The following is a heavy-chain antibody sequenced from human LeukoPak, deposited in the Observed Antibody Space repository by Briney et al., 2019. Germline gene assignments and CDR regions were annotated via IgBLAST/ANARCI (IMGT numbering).Heavy chain of an antibody. J-gene: IGHJ4*02. CDR2: IYSGGST. Sequence: GGSLRLSCAASGFTLSNHAMIWVRQAPGKGLEWVSVIYSGGSTYYADSVKGRCTISRDNSKNTLYLQMNSLRAEDTAVYYCARVPGFIRGQGTLVTVSS. D-gene: IGHD3-16*01. V-gene: IGHV3-66*01. CDR1: GFTLSNHA. CDR3: ARVPGFI.